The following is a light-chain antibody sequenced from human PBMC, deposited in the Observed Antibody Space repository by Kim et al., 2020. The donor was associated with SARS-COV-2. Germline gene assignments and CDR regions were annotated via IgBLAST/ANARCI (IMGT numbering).Light chain of an antibody. V-gene: IGLV2-8*01. Sequence: GQSAPRACTGRYGDVGRDDYVSWYQNRPGRAPKLIIYEVSRRPSGVPDRFSGSKSGNTASLTVSGLRAEDEADYYCSSYTDSNTLMFGGGTQLTVL. CDR3: SSYTDSNTLM. CDR1: YGDVGRDDY. J-gene: IGLJ3*02. CDR2: EVS.